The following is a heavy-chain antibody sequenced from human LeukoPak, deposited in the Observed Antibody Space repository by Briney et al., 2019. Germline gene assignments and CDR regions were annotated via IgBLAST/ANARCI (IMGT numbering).Heavy chain of an antibody. D-gene: IGHD3-10*01. CDR1: GGSISSGSYY. Sequence: SETLSLTCTVSGGSISSGSYYWSWIRQPAGKGLEWIGRIYTSGSTNYNPSLKSRVTISVDTSKNQFSLKLSSVTAADTAVYYCARINYGSVYRVFRGQPYYYYMDVWGKGTTVTVSS. CDR2: IYTSGST. J-gene: IGHJ6*03. CDR3: ARINYGSVYRVFRGQPYYYYMDV. V-gene: IGHV4-61*02.